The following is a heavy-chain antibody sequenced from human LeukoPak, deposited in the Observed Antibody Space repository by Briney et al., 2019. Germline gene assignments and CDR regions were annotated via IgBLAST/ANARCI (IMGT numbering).Heavy chain of an antibody. CDR2: MNPNSSAT. Sequence: ASVKVSCKASGYTFTGYYLHWVRQAPGQGLEWMGWMNPNSSATSYAQNFQGRVTMTRDTSISTAYMELNSLTSDDTAVYYCARVLLATTDLWGRGTLVTVSS. J-gene: IGHJ4*02. CDR1: GYTFTGYY. V-gene: IGHV1-2*02. CDR3: ARVLLATTDL. D-gene: IGHD5-12*01.